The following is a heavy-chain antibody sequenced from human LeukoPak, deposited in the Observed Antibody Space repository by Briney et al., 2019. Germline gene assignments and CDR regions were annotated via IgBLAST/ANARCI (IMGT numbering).Heavy chain of an antibody. CDR1: GYTFTSYG. Sequence: ASVKVSCKASGYTFTSYGISWVRQAPGQGLEWMGWISAYNGSTNYAQKLQGRVTMTTDTSTSTAYMELRSLRSDDTAVYYCARKSYDFWSGNFDYWGQGTLVTVSS. CDR3: ARKSYDFWSGNFDY. CDR2: ISAYNGST. V-gene: IGHV1-18*01. D-gene: IGHD3-3*01. J-gene: IGHJ4*02.